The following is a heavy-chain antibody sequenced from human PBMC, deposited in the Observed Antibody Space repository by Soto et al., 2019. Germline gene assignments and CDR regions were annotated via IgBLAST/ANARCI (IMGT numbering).Heavy chain of an antibody. D-gene: IGHD2-21*02. CDR3: ARLAYCGGDCFDHGYYFDY. Sequence: GESLKISCKGSGYSFTSYWIGWVRQMPGKGLEWMGIIYPGDSDTKYSPSFQDQVTISADKSISTAYLQWSSLKASDTAMYYCARLAYCGGDCFDHGYYFDYWGQGTLVTVS. J-gene: IGHJ4*02. CDR1: GYSFTSYW. V-gene: IGHV5-51*01. CDR2: IYPGDSDT.